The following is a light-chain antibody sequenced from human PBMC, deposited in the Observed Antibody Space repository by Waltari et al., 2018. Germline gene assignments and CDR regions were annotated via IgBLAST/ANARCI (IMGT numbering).Light chain of an antibody. V-gene: IGKV3-15*01. CDR2: DAF. CDR1: QSVSNN. CDR3: QQYSNWPPWT. Sequence: EVVMTQSPVTLSVSPGERATLSCRASQSVSNNLAWYQHKPGQAPRPVMYDAFTRASGLPARFSGTGSGREFTLTINSLQSEDVAIYYCQQYSNWPPWTFGQGTTVEIK. J-gene: IGKJ1*01.